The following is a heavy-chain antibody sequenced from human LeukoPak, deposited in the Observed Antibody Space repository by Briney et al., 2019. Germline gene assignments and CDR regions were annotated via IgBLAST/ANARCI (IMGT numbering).Heavy chain of an antibody. Sequence: KTGGSLRLSCAASEFSFSDYYMSWIRQAPGKGLEWISYISSSGSTIYYADSVKGRFTISRDNAKNSLYLQMNSLRAEDTAVYYCARVRGSGSLDAFDIWGQGTMVTVSS. D-gene: IGHD3-10*01. CDR3: ARVRGSGSLDAFDI. V-gene: IGHV3-11*04. J-gene: IGHJ3*02. CDR2: ISSSGSTI. CDR1: EFSFSDYY.